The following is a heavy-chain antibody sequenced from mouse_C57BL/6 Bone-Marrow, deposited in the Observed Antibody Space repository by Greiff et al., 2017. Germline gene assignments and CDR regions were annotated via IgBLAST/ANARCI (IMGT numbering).Heavy chain of an antibody. J-gene: IGHJ4*01. V-gene: IGHV1-82*01. CDR2: IYPGDGDT. CDR1: GYAFSSSW. Sequence: QVQLQQSGPELVKPGASVKISCKASGYAFSSSWMNWVKQRPGKGLEWIGRIYPGDGDTNYNGKFKGKATLTADKSSSTAYMQLSSLTSEDSAVYFCAPLLFYAMDYWGQGTSGTVSS. CDR3: APLLFYAMDY. D-gene: IGHD2-1*01.